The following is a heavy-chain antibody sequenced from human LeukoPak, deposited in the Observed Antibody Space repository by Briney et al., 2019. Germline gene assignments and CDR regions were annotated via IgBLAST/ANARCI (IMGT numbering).Heavy chain of an antibody. Sequence: GGSLRLPCTASGFTFGDYVMSWVRQAPGKGLERVGFIRTKAYGGTTQYAASVKGRFTISRDDSINVAYLEMNSLQTEDTAMYYCTRGLSYYASGSYLYWGQGTLVTVSS. D-gene: IGHD3-10*01. CDR3: TRGLSYYASGSYLY. J-gene: IGHJ4*02. CDR2: IRTKAYGGTT. CDR1: GFTFGDYV. V-gene: IGHV3-49*04.